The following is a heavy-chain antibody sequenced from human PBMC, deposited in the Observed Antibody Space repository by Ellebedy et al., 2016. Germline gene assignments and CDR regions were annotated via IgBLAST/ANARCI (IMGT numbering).Heavy chain of an antibody. CDR3: AKVPYSSSWYGY. J-gene: IGHJ4*02. CDR1: GFTFSTYA. Sequence: GGSLRLSCAASGFTFSTYAMSWVRQAPGKGLEWVSAISGSGGSTYYADSVKGRFTISRDNSKNTLYLQMNSLRAEDTAVYYCAKVPYSSSWYGYWGQGTLVTVSS. CDR2: ISGSGGST. V-gene: IGHV3-23*01. D-gene: IGHD6-13*01.